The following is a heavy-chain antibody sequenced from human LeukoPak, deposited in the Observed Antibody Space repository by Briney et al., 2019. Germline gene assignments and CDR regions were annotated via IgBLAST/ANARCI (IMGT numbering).Heavy chain of an antibody. Sequence: KPSETLSLTCAVYGGSFSGYYWSWIRQPPGKGLEWIGEINHSGSTNYNPSLKSRVTISVDTSKNQFSLKLSSVTAADTAVYYCARGGITGTTNWFDPWGQGTLVTVSS. J-gene: IGHJ5*02. CDR2: INHSGST. CDR3: ARGGITGTTNWFDP. V-gene: IGHV4-34*01. CDR1: GGSFSGYY. D-gene: IGHD1-14*01.